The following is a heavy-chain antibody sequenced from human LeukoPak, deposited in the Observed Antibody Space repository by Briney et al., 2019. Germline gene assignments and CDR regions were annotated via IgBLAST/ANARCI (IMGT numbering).Heavy chain of an antibody. Sequence: SPTLSLTCAISGDSVSSNSAAWNWLRQSPSRGLEWLGRTYYRSKWYNDYAVSVKSRITINPDTSKNQCSLQLNSVTPEDTAVYYCARGVFSHWFDPWGQGTLGIVSS. J-gene: IGHJ5*02. V-gene: IGHV6-1*01. CDR3: ARGVFSHWFDP. CDR2: TYYRSKWYN. CDR1: GDSVSSNSAA.